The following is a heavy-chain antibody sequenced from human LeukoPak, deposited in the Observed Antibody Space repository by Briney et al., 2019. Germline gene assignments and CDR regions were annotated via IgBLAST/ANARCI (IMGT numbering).Heavy chain of an antibody. CDR3: ASHRWDAFDI. CDR1: GFTFSSYS. CDR2: ISSSSSYI. D-gene: IGHD6-13*01. V-gene: IGHV3-21*01. J-gene: IGHJ3*02. Sequence: GGSLRLSCAASGFTFSSYSMNWVRQAPGKGLEWASSISSSSSYIYYADSVKGRFTISRDNAKNSLYLQMNSLRAEDTAVYYCASHRWDAFDIWGQGTMVTVSS.